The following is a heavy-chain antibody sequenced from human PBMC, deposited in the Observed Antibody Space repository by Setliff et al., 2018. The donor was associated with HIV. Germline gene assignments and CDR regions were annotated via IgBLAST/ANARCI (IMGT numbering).Heavy chain of an antibody. CDR3: ARGKGVGGVIITGGLDV. D-gene: IGHD3-10*01. J-gene: IGHJ6*04. V-gene: IGHV3-53*04. CDR2: IYRGGTT. CDR1: GFTVSRYY. Sequence: SLKISCAASGFTVSRYYMSWVRQAPGKGLEWVSIIYRGGTTYYADSVKGRFIISRHNSNNTRYLQMNSLRAEDTAVYYCARGKGVGGVIITGGLDVWGKGTTVTVSS.